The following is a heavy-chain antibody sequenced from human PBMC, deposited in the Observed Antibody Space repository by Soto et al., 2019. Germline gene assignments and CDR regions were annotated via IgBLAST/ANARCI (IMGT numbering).Heavy chain of an antibody. Sequence: SETLSLTCTVSGVSVSSGSFYWAWIRQPPGKGLEWIGFGSYSGTTNYKPSLKSRVTISVDTSRSQISLKVSSLTAADTAVYYCARGATVTQYDYWGQGTLVTVYS. D-gene: IGHD1-1*01. CDR2: GSYSGTT. J-gene: IGHJ4*02. CDR1: GVSVSSGSFY. V-gene: IGHV4-61*01. CDR3: ARGATVTQYDY.